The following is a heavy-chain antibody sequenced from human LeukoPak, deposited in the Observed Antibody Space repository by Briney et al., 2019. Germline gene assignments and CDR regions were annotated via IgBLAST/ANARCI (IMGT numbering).Heavy chain of an antibody. D-gene: IGHD3-9*01. CDR2: ISWKSDNI. V-gene: IGHV3-9*01. Sequence: QSGRSLRISCATSGFTFDSYGMHWVRQAPGKCLESVSGISWKSDNIVYADSVKGRFTISRVDAKNSLYLQMNNLRPEDTAVYYCAKDISHLLLTGFDSWGQGTRVTVSS. J-gene: IGHJ4*02. CDR1: GFTFDSYG. CDR3: AKDISHLLLTGFDS.